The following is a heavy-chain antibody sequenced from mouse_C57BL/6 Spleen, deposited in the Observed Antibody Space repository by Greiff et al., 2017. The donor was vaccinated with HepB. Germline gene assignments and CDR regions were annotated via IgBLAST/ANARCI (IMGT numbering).Heavy chain of an antibody. Sequence: QVHVKQSGAELVKPGASVKLSCKASGYTFTSYWMHWVKQRPGQGLEWIGMIHPNSGSTNYNEKFKSKATLTVDKSSSTAYMQLSSLTSEDSAVYYCARFYDGYYWYFDVWGTGTTVTVSS. CDR1: GYTFTSYW. D-gene: IGHD2-3*01. J-gene: IGHJ1*03. CDR2: IHPNSGST. CDR3: ARFYDGYYWYFDV. V-gene: IGHV1-64*01.